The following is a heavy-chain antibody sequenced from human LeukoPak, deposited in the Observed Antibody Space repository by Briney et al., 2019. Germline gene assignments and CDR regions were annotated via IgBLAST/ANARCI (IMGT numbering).Heavy chain of an antibody. CDR2: IHYSGKA. Sequence: SETLSLTCSVFGGSVSGYYWTWVRQPPGKGLEWIGQIHYSGKADYNPSLKSRITISVDTSKNENSLRMSSMTAADTGIYYCAKFGADYDMVVWGQGTTVTVSS. D-gene: IGHD3-16*01. CDR3: AKFGADYDMVV. V-gene: IGHV4-59*02. J-gene: IGHJ6*02. CDR1: GGSVSGYY.